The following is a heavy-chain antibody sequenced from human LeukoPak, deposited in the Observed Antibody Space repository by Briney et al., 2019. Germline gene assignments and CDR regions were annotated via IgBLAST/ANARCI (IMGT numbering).Heavy chain of an antibody. CDR1: GYTFTSYN. V-gene: IGHV1-18*01. D-gene: IGHD2-2*01. CDR2: ISAYSGNT. Sequence: ASVKVSCKASGYTFTSYNINWVRQAPGQGLERMGWISAYSGNTDYAQKLQGRVTMTADTSTSTAYMELRSLTSDDTAVYYCTMIPYCTTATCYYLDYWGQGTLVTVSS. J-gene: IGHJ4*02. CDR3: TMIPYCTTATCYYLDY.